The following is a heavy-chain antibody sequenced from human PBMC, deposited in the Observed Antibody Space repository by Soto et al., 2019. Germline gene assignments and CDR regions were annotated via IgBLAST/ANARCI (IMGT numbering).Heavy chain of an antibody. Sequence: SLRLSCAASGFTFSDYYMSWIRQAPGKGLEWVSYISSSSSYTNYADSVKGRFTISRDNAKNSLYLQMNSLRAEDTAVYYCARERYCSSTSCSNWFDPWGQGTLVTVSS. V-gene: IGHV3-11*06. J-gene: IGHJ5*02. D-gene: IGHD2-2*01. CDR1: GFTFSDYY. CDR3: ARERYCSSTSCSNWFDP. CDR2: ISSSSSYT.